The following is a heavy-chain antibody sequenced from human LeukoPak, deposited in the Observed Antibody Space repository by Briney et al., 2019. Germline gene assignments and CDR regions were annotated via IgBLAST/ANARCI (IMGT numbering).Heavy chain of an antibody. V-gene: IGHV3-48*01. CDR1: GFTFSDYN. J-gene: IGHJ4*02. D-gene: IGHD3-3*01. Sequence: GGSLRLSCATSGFTFSDYNMNWVRQVPGKGLESVSYMSRSGNIIYYADSVKGRFTISRDNAKNSLYLQMNSLRVEDTAVYYCARGGEYYDFWSGSVLIDYWGQGTLVTVSS. CDR2: MSRSGNII. CDR3: ARGGEYYDFWSGSVLIDY.